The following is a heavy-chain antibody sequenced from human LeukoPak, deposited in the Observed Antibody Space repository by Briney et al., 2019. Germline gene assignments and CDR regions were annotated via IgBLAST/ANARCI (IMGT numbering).Heavy chain of an antibody. CDR3: ARDPSGRGMDV. CDR2: IGIAGDT. J-gene: IGHJ6*02. CDR1: GFTFSSYD. D-gene: IGHD6-19*01. Sequence: PGGSLRLSCAASGFTFSSYDMQWVRQVIGKGLEWVSAIGIAGDTHYSGSVKGRFTISGENAKNSLYLQMNSLRAGDTAVYYCARDPSGRGMDVWGQGTTVTVSS. V-gene: IGHV3-13*01.